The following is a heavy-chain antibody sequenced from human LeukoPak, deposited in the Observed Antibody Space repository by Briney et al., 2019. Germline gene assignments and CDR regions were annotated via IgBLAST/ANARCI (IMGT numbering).Heavy chain of an antibody. CDR2: IKQDGREK. Sequence: GESLRPSCAASGFTLSSAWMSWVRQAPGKGLEWVANIKQDGREKYYVDSVKGQFHISRDHAKSSLYLQLTSLRAEGTAVYYGARGIAAAGSWFDAWGEGTLVTVSS. CDR3: ARGIAAAGSWFDA. CDR1: GFTLSSAW. D-gene: IGHD6-13*01. J-gene: IGHJ5*02. V-gene: IGHV3-7*04.